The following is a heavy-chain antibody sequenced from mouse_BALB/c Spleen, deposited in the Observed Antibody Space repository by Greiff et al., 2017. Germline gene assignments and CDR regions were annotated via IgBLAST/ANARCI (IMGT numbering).Heavy chain of an antibody. CDR1: GYSITSDYA. D-gene: IGHD1-1*01. Sequence: EVKLQESGPGLVKPSQSLSLTCTVTGYSITSDYAWNWIRQFPGNKLEWMGYISYSGSTSYNPSLKSRISITRDTSKNQFFLQLNSVTTEDTATYYCAILRDWGQGTTLTVSS. CDR3: AILRD. V-gene: IGHV3-2*02. CDR2: ISYSGST. J-gene: IGHJ2*01.